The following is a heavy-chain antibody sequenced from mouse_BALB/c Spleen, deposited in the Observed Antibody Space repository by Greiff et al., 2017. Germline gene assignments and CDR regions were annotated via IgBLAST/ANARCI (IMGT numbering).Heavy chain of an antibody. CDR2: IYPGDGDT. CDR1: GYTFTSYW. Sequence: QVHVKQSGAELARPGASVKLSCKASGYTFTSYWMQWVKQRPGQGLEWIGAIYPGDGDTRYTQKFKGKATLTADKSSSTAYMQLSSLASEDSAVYYCARQTGTVFDYWGQGTTLTVSS. CDR3: ARQTGTVFDY. J-gene: IGHJ2*01. V-gene: IGHV1-87*01. D-gene: IGHD4-1*01.